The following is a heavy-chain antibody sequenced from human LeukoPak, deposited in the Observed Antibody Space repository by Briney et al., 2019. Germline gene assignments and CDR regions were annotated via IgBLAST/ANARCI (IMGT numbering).Heavy chain of an antibody. D-gene: IGHD2-15*01. CDR1: GDSISSSSYY. J-gene: IGHJ4*02. V-gene: IGHV4-39*07. CDR3: ARGGVGADTDY. Sequence: SETLSLTCTVSGDSISSSSYYWGWIRQPPGKGLEWIGSIYYSGSTYYNPSLKSRVTISVDASKNQFSLKLSSVAAADTAVYYCARGGVGADTDYWGQGTLVTVSS. CDR2: IYYSGST.